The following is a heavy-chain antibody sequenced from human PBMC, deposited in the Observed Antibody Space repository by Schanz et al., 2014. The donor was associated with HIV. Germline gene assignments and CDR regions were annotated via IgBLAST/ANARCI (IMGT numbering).Heavy chain of an antibody. D-gene: IGHD6-6*01. V-gene: IGHV1-2*02. CDR3: AREGTAARQFYYYGMDV. CDR1: GYTFTSYD. Sequence: QVQLVQSGAEVKKPGASVKVSCKASGYTFTSYDINWVRQAPGQGLEWMGWINPNSGDTDYAQKFQGRVTMTRDTSISTAYMELSRLRSDDTAVYYCAREGTAARQFYYYGMDVWGQGTTVTVSS. CDR2: INPNSGDT. J-gene: IGHJ6*02.